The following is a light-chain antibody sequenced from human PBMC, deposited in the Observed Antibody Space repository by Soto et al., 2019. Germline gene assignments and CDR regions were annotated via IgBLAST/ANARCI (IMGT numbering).Light chain of an antibody. CDR1: QRVSSSY. CDR3: QHYGASPIT. V-gene: IGKV3-20*01. Sequence: EIVLTQSPGTLSLSPGERATLSCRASQRVSSSYLAWSQQKPGQAPRLLIYGASSRATGIPDRFSGSGFGTDFTLTISRPEPEDFALYYCQHYGASPITFGQGTRLEIK. J-gene: IGKJ5*01. CDR2: GAS.